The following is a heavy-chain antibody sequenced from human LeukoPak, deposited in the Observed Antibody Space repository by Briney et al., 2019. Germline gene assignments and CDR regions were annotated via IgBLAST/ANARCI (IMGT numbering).Heavy chain of an antibody. CDR3: ARGHYDILTGLRNFDY. V-gene: IGHV1-69*01. D-gene: IGHD3-9*01. CDR2: IIPIFGTA. Sequence: SSVKVSCKASGGTFSSYAISWVRQAPGQGLEWMGGIIPIFGTANYAQKFQGRVTITADESTSTAYMEVSSLRSEDTAVYYCARGHYDILTGLRNFDYWGQGTLVTVSS. CDR1: GGTFSSYA. J-gene: IGHJ4*02.